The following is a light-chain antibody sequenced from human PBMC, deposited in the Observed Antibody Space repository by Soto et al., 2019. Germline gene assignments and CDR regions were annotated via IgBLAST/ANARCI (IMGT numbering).Light chain of an antibody. V-gene: IGKV1-8*01. J-gene: IGKJ1*01. Sequence: IQLTQSPSTLSASVGDRVTITCRASQGISSYLAWYQQKPGKAPKLLIYAASTLQSGVPSRFSGSGSGTDFTLTISCLQSEDFATYYCQQYYSYPWTFGQGTKVDI. CDR1: QGISSY. CDR3: QQYYSYPWT. CDR2: AAS.